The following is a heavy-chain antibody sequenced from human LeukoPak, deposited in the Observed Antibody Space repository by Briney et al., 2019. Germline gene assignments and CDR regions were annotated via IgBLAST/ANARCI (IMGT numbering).Heavy chain of an antibody. V-gene: IGHV4-59*12. CDR1: GGSISSYY. CDR3: ARRRNCSSTSCYFSL. D-gene: IGHD2-2*01. J-gene: IGHJ2*01. Sequence: SETLSLTCTVSGGSISSYYWSWIRQPPGKGLEWIGYIYYSGSGSTNYNPSLKSRVTISVDTSKNQFSLKLSSVTAADTAVYYCARRRNCSSTSCYFSLWGRGTLVTVSS. CDR2: IYYSGSGST.